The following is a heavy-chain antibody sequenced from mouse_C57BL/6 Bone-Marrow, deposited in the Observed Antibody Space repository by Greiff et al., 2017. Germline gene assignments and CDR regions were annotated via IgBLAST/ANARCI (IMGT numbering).Heavy chain of an antibody. CDR2: IDPEDGGT. CDR1: GFNIKDYY. J-gene: IGHJ2*01. V-gene: IGHV14-2*01. Sequence: VQLQQSGAELVKPGASVKLSCKASGFNIKDYYIHWVKQRTEQGLEWIGRIDPEDGGTQYAPKFKDKATITADTSSNKAYLQRSSRTSSDTSVYYCTRSRIYDGTNYWGQGTTLTVSS. D-gene: IGHD1-1*01. CDR3: TRSRIYDGTNY.